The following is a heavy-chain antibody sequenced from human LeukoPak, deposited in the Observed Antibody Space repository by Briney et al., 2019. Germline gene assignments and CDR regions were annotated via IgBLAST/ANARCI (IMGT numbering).Heavy chain of an antibody. Sequence: GESLKISCKGSGYSFTSYWIGWVRQMPGKGLEWMGIIYPGDSDTRYSPSFQGQVTISADKSISTAYLQWSSLKASDTAMYYCARGGQPIDGYDSGYYYGMDVWGQGTTVTVSS. CDR1: GYSFTSYW. V-gene: IGHV5-51*01. D-gene: IGHD5-24*01. CDR3: ARGGQPIDGYDSGYYYGMDV. J-gene: IGHJ6*02. CDR2: IYPGDSDT.